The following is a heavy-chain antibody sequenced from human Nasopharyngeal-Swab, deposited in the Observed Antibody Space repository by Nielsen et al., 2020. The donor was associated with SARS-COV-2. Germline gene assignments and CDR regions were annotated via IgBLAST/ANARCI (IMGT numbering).Heavy chain of an antibody. CDR3: VRRAFSASYFYFDY. CDR2: IYPADSDS. D-gene: IGHD1-26*01. Sequence: GSLRLSCKGSGYIFTSYWIGWVRQMPGKGLEWMGIIYPADSDSRYSLSFQGQVSISVDKSISTAYLQWNTLKASDTAIYYCVRRAFSASYFYFDYWGPGTLVTVSS. J-gene: IGHJ4*02. V-gene: IGHV5-51*01. CDR1: GYIFTSYW.